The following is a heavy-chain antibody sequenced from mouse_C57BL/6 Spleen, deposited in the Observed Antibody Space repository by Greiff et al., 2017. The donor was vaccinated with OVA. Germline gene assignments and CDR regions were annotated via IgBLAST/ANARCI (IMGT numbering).Heavy chain of an antibody. CDR1: GFTFSSYG. CDR3: ARPPTVVARYFDV. J-gene: IGHJ1*03. CDR2: ISSGGSYT. Sequence: EVKLVESGGDLVKPGGSLKLSCAASGFTFSSYGMSWVRQTPDKRLEWVATISSGGSYTYYPDSVKGRFTISRDNAKNTLYLQMSSLKSEDTAMYYCARPPTVVARYFDVWGTGTTVTVSS. D-gene: IGHD1-1*01. V-gene: IGHV5-6*02.